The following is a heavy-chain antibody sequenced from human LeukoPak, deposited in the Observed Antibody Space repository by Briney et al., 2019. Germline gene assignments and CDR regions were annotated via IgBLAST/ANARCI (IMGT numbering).Heavy chain of an antibody. J-gene: IGHJ4*02. V-gene: IGHV3-23*01. CDR3: AGQYHDVLTGYRPLDY. CDR2: ISKSVGST. D-gene: IGHD3-9*01. Sequence: GGSLRLSCAASGFTFSSFAMSWVRQAPGKGLEWVSSISKSVGSTYYADSVKGRFTISRDNSKNTLYLQMNSLRAEDTAVYYCAGQYHDVLTGYRPLDYWGQGTLVTVSS. CDR1: GFTFSSFA.